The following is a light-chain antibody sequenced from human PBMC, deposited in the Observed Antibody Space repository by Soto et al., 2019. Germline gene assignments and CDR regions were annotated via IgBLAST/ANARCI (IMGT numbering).Light chain of an antibody. CDR3: QSYDSSLSGV. CDR1: SSKIGAGYD. V-gene: IGLV1-40*01. Sequence: QSVLTQPPSVSGAPGQRVTISCTGSSSKIGAGYDVHWYQQLPGTAPKLLIYGNNNRPSGVPDRFSGSKSGTSASLAITGLQAEDEADYYCQSYDSSLSGVFGTGTKVTVL. J-gene: IGLJ1*01. CDR2: GNN.